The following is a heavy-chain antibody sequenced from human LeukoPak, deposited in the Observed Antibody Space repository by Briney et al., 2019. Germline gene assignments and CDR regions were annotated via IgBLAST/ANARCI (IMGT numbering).Heavy chain of an antibody. J-gene: IGHJ4*02. CDR2: INSDGSWT. CDR1: GFTFSGYY. D-gene: IGHD2/OR15-2a*01. Sequence: RPGGSLRLSCAASGFTFSGYYMFWVRQVPGKGLVWVSHINSDGSWTSYADSVKGRFTISKDNAKNTVYLQMNSLRAEDTAVYYCVSFYETYWGRGTLVTVSS. CDR3: VSFYETY. V-gene: IGHV3-74*01.